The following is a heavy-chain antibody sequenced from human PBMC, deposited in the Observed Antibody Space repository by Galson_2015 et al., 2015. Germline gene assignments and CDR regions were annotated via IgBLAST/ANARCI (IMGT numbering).Heavy chain of an antibody. CDR1: GFTFSSCG. CDR2: ISDEGSIK. D-gene: IGHD2-15*01. Sequence: SLRLSCAARGFTFSSCGMHWVRQAPGKGLEWVALISDEGSIKEYADSVKGRCSISRANDKNTPARQMNSRRAMDAAIYYCAKDNEGYCSDGHCDSYYYYGIDVWGQGTTITVSS. J-gene: IGHJ6*02. V-gene: IGHV3-30*18. CDR3: AKDNEGYCSDGHCDSYYYYGIDV.